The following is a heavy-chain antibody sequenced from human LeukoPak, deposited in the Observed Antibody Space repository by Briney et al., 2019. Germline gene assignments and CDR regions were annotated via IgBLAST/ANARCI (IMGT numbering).Heavy chain of an antibody. CDR2: ISSGGSNV. V-gene: IGHV3-21*01. Sequence: GGTLRLSCAASGFSFSSYTMHWVRQAPGEGLEWVSSISSGGSNVFYGDSPKGRFTISRDNAKNSLHLQMNSLRVEDTAIYFCAVCSSTSCPDYWGQGTLVTVSS. CDR3: AVCSSTSCPDY. CDR1: GFSFSSYT. D-gene: IGHD2-2*01. J-gene: IGHJ4*02.